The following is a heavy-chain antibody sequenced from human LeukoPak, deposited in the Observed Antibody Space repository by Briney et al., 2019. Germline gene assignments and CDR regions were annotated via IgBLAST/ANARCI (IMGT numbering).Heavy chain of an antibody. CDR1: GGSIRSSSYY. CDR3: ARRDYYGSGSLDY. V-gene: IGHV4-39*01. CDR2: IFYSGDT. Sequence: SETLSLTCTVSGGSIRSSSYYWGWLRQPPGKGLEWIGSIFYSGDTYYNPSLESRVAISVDTSMNQFSLKLSSVTAADTAVYYCARRDYYGSGSLDYWGQGTLVTVSS. D-gene: IGHD3-10*01. J-gene: IGHJ4*02.